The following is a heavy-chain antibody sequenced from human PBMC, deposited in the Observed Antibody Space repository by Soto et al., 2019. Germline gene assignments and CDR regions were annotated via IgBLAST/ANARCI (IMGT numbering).Heavy chain of an antibody. V-gene: IGHV1-8*01. J-gene: IGHJ6*03. D-gene: IGHD2-15*01. CDR1: GYTFTSYD. CDR3: ARGLRGWVAASYYYYYMDV. Sequence: ASVKVSCKASGYTFTSYDINWVRQATGQGLEWMGWMNPNSGNTGYAQKFQGRVTMTRNTSISTAYMELSSLRSEDTAVYYCARGLRGWVAASYYYYYMDVWGKGTTVTVSS. CDR2: MNPNSGNT.